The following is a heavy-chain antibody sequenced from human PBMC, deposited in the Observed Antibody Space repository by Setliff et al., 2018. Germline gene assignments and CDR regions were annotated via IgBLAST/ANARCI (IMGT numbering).Heavy chain of an antibody. CDR2: ILGSGDST. J-gene: IGHJ6*03. CDR3: ARGAYYYESSGYYGPNYYMDV. V-gene: IGHV3-23*01. Sequence: QTGGSLRLSCAASGFTFSSYAMSWVRQAPGRGLEWVSGILGSGDSTSYANSVKGRFTISRDNAQNTLYLQMNSLRAEDTAVYYCARGAYYYESSGYYGPNYYMDVWGKGTTVTVSS. D-gene: IGHD3-22*01. CDR1: GFTFSSYA.